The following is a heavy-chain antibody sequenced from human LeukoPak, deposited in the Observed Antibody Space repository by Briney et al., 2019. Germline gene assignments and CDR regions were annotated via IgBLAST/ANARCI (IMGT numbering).Heavy chain of an antibody. CDR1: GYTFTSYG. Sequence: ASVEVSCKASGYTFTSYGISWVRQAPGQGLEWMGWISAYNGNTNYAQKLQGSVTMTTDTSTSTAYMELRSLRSDDTAVYYCARDTYCTNGVCSYYDAFDIWGQGTMVTVSS. J-gene: IGHJ3*02. D-gene: IGHD2-8*01. CDR2: ISAYNGNT. V-gene: IGHV1-18*01. CDR3: ARDTYCTNGVCSYYDAFDI.